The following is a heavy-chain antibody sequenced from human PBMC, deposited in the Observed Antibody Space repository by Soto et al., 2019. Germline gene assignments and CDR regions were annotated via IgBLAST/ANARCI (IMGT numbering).Heavy chain of an antibody. J-gene: IGHJ6*02. CDR3: ASHIVVVTATYYYYYGMDV. D-gene: IGHD2-21*02. Sequence: SETLSLTCTVPGGSVSSTSYYWTWIRQPPGKGLEWIGYIHYSGSTNYNPSLKSRVAMSVDTSKNHFSLKLSSVTAADTAVYYCASHIVVVTATYYYYYGMDVWGQGTTVTVSS. CDR2: IHYSGST. V-gene: IGHV4-61*01. CDR1: GGSVSSTSYY.